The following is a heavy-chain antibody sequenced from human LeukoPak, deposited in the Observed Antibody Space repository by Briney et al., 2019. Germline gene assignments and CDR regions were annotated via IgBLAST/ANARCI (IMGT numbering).Heavy chain of an antibody. CDR1: GDSFSSHY. CDR3: ARDLVTVTKGFDI. CDR2: ISYIGTT. V-gene: IGHV4-59*11. Sequence: RTSETLSLTCADSGDSFSSHYWTWLRQPPGRGLEWIGYISYIGTTNYNPSLKSRVTISIDTSKNQFSRKLSSVTTADTAVYYCARDLVTVTKGFDIWGLGTMVSVSS. J-gene: IGHJ3*02. D-gene: IGHD4-17*01.